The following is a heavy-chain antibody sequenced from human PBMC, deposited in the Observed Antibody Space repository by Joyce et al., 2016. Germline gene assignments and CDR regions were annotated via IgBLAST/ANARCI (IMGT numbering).Heavy chain of an antibody. J-gene: IGHJ4*02. D-gene: IGHD3-22*01. CDR2: RSYDGSTK. CDR3: ARGGYYDFSSDY. CDR1: EFTFSNYA. V-gene: IGHV3-30-3*01. Sequence: QVQLVESGGGVVQPGRSLRLSCAAAEFTFSNYAMHWVRQATGKGLELVAVRSYDGSTKHYADSVKGRFTISRDNSKNTLYLQMNSLRAEDAAVYYCARGGYYDFSSDYWGQGTLVTVSS.